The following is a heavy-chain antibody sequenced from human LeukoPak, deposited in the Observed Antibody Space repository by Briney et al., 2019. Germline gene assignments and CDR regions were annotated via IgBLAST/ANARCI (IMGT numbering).Heavy chain of an antibody. Sequence: PGGSLRLSCAASGFTFSKYWMLWVRQAPGKGLESVSRINTDGTVTTYADSVKGRFTVSRDNADNKMFLQINSGRDEDTAVYYCTTTQWLPHQPDSWGQGTPVTVSS. CDR3: TTTQWLPHQPDS. J-gene: IGHJ4*02. D-gene: IGHD6-19*01. CDR2: INTDGTVT. V-gene: IGHV3-74*01. CDR1: GFTFSKYW.